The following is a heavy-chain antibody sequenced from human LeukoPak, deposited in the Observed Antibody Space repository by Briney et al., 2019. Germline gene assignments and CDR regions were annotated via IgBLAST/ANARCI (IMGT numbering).Heavy chain of an antibody. J-gene: IGHJ3*02. CDR3: ARRGQELGHVFDI. V-gene: IGHV3-48*03. Sequence: GGSLRLSCAASGFTFSNYEMDWVRQAPGKGLEWVSYISIDGKTIHYANSVKGRFTISRDSSKTTLFLQMDSLRPEDTALYYCARRGQELGHVFDIWGQGTMVTVSS. D-gene: IGHD7-27*01. CDR2: ISIDGKTI. CDR1: GFTFSNYE.